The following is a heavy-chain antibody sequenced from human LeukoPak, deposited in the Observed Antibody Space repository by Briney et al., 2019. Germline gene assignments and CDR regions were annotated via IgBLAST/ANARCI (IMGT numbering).Heavy chain of an antibody. Sequence: ASVKVSCKASGYTFTNYTINWVRQVPGRGLEWMGGIIPFYSATDYAQKLQGRVTITADESTNTAYMELNSLTSKDTAVYYCARMVGYAYSDYWGQGTLVTVSS. CDR3: ARMVGYAYSDY. V-gene: IGHV1-69*13. CDR2: IIPFYSAT. D-gene: IGHD2-15*01. J-gene: IGHJ4*02. CDR1: GYTFTNYT.